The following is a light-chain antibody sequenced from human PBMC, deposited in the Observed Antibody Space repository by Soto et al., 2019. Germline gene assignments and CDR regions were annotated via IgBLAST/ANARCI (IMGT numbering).Light chain of an antibody. V-gene: IGLV2-18*02. J-gene: IGLJ2*01. CDR2: EVS. CDR3: GSYAGSTNVV. CDR1: SSDVGSYNR. Sequence: QSALTQPPSVSGSPGQSVTISCTGTSSDVGSYNRVSWYQQSPGTAPKLMIYEVSNRPSGVPDRFSGSKSGNTASLTVSGLQAEDESDYSCGSYAGSTNVVFGGGTKLTVL.